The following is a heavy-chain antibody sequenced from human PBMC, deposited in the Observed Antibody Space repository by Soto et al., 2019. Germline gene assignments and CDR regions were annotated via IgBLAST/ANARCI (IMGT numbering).Heavy chain of an antibody. CDR2: ISYDGSNK. Sequence: GGSLRLSCAASGVTFTNYGMHWVRQAPGKGLEWVAVISYDGSNKYYADSVKGRFTISRDNSKYTLYLQVNSLRAEDTAVYYCAKSYSSWDAFDIWGQGTMVTVSS. J-gene: IGHJ3*02. V-gene: IGHV3-30*18. CDR3: AKSYSSWDAFDI. CDR1: GVTFTNYG. D-gene: IGHD6-19*01.